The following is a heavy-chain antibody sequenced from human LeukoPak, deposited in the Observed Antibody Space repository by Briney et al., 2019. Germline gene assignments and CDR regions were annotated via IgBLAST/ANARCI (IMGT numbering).Heavy chain of an antibody. Sequence: ASVKVSCKASGYTFTAYYMHWVRQAPGQGLEWMGWINPNNGGTNSAQKFQGRVTMTRDTSISTAYMELSNLRSDDTAVYYCARSFRQGYYTDSFDSWGQGTLVTVSP. CDR2: INPNNGGT. V-gene: IGHV1-2*02. CDR3: ARSFRQGYYTDSFDS. CDR1: GYTFTAYY. J-gene: IGHJ4*02. D-gene: IGHD3-3*01.